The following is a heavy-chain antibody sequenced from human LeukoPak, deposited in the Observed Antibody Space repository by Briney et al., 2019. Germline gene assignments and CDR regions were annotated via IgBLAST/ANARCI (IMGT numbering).Heavy chain of an antibody. V-gene: IGHV4-59*12. CDR2: IYYSGST. CDR3: AVVSSSWSWFDP. Sequence: SSETLSLTCTVSGGSISSYYWSWIRQPPGKGLEWIGYIYYSGSTNYNPSLKSRVTISVDTSKNQFSLKLSSVTAADTAVYYCAVVSSSWSWFDPWGQGTLVTVSS. J-gene: IGHJ5*02. CDR1: GGSISSYY. D-gene: IGHD2-2*01.